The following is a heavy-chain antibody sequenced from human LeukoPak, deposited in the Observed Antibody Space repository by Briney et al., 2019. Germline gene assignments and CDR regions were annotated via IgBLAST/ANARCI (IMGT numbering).Heavy chain of an antibody. Sequence: ASVKVSCKASGGTFSSYAISWVRQAPGQGLEWMGRIIPIFGIANYAQKFQGRVTITADKSTSTAYMELSSLRSEDTAVYYCARACYMVRGVIITPPYGMNVWGQGTTVTVSS. CDR2: IIPIFGIA. V-gene: IGHV1-69*04. J-gene: IGHJ6*02. CDR3: ARACYMVRGVIITPPYGMNV. CDR1: GGTFSSYA. D-gene: IGHD3-10*01.